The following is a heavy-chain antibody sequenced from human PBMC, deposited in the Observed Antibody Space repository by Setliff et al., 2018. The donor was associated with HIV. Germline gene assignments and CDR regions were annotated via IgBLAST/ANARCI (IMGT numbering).Heavy chain of an antibody. D-gene: IGHD3-3*01. CDR1: GDSISSGSYY. CDR2: IYTGGST. Sequence: SETLSLTCTVSGDSISSGSYYWAWIRQPAGKGLEWMGHIYTGGSTNYNPSLKSRITISFDASKNQFSLKLASLTVADTALYSCAGGSAPARWDFWRGRGYPLDVWGQGTMVTVSS. CDR3: AGGSAPARWDFWRGRGYPLDV. J-gene: IGHJ3*01. V-gene: IGHV4-61*09.